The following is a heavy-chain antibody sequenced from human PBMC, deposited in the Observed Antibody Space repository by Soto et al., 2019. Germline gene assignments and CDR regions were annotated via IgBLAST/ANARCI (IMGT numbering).Heavy chain of an antibody. CDR1: GGSIISTNW. J-gene: IGHJ4*02. V-gene: IGHV4-4*02. CDR2: IYHSGST. CDR3: ASARWDY. Sequence: QVQLQESGPGLVEPSGTLSLTCTVSGGSIISTNWWSWVRQPPGKGLEWIGEIYHSGSTNYNPSLKSRVTMSVDKPKNQFSRKLSSVTAADTARYYCASARWDYWGQGTLVTVSS. D-gene: IGHD1-26*01.